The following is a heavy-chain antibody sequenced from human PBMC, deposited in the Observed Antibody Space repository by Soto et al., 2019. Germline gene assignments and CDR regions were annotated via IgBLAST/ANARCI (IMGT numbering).Heavy chain of an antibody. J-gene: IGHJ4*01. V-gene: IGHV3-33*01. CDR3: AIESGRDGYNNVDFDY. CDR1: GFTFSSDG. CDR2: IWYDGSNK. D-gene: IGHD1-26*01. Sequence: QVQLVESGGGVVQPGRSLRLSCAASGFTFSSDGMHWVLQAPGKGLEWVAVIWYDGSNKYYADSVKGRFTISRDNSKNALYLQMNSLRAEDTAVYYFAIESGRDGYNNVDFDYWGHGTLVTVSS.